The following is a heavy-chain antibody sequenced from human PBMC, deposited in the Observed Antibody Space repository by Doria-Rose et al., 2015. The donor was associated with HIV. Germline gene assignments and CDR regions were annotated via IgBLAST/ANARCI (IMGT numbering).Heavy chain of an antibody. CDR1: GFTFSSYG. CDR2: IRFDGSDK. J-gene: IGHJ6*02. CDR3: AKDRSALGRIYGMDV. V-gene: IGHV3-30*02. D-gene: IGHD1-26*01. Sequence: SLRLSCGAAGFTFSSYGMHWVRQAPGKGLEWVAFIRFDGSDKFYGGSVKGRFTIYRDNSKNTLYLQMNSLRGEDTALYYCAKDRSALGRIYGMDVWGQGTTVTVSS.